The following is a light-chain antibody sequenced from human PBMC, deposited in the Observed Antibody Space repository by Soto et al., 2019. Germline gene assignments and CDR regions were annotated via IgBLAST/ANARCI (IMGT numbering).Light chain of an antibody. J-gene: IGLJ1*01. CDR2: GDN. Sequence: PPSISWAPGQGVSHFCHGGPPNIGAPYDVHWYQHLPGTAPKLLIYGDNNRPSGVPDRFSGSKSGTSASLAITRLQAEDEADYYCQSYDISLHNYVFGTGTKVTVL. CDR3: QSYDISLHNYV. CDR1: PPNIGAPYD. V-gene: IGLV1-40*01.